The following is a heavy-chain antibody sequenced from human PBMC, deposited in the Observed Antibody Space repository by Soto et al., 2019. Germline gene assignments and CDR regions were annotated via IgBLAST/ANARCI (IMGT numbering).Heavy chain of an antibody. D-gene: IGHD2-15*01. CDR1: GGSISSGDYY. J-gene: IGHJ6*02. CDR3: ARDSCSGGSCYWKDYGMDV. V-gene: IGHV4-30-4*01. Sequence: SETLSLTCTVSGGSISSGDYYWSWIRQPPGKGLEWIGYIYDSGITYYNPSLKSRVTISVDTSKNQFSLKLSSVTAADTAVYYCARDSCSGGSCYWKDYGMDVWGQGTTVTVSS. CDR2: IYDSGIT.